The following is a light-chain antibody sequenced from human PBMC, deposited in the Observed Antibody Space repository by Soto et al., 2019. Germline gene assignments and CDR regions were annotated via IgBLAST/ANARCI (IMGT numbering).Light chain of an antibody. CDR3: QQYNSYSYT. V-gene: IGKV1-5*03. Sequence: DIQMTQSPSTLSACVGDRVTITCRASQSISSWLAWYQQKPGKAPKLLIYKASSLESGVPSRFSGSGSGTEFTLTISSLQPDDFGTYYCQQYNSYSYTFGQGTKLEIK. J-gene: IGKJ2*01. CDR2: KAS. CDR1: QSISSW.